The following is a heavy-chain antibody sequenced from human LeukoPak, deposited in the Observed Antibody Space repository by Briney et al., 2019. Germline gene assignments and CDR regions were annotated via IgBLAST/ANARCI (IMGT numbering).Heavy chain of an antibody. CDR2: ISWNSGSI. D-gene: IGHD6-19*01. Sequence: PGGSLRLSCAASGFTFDDYAMHWVRHAPGKGLEWVSGISWNSGSIGYADSVKGRFTISRDNAKNSLYLQMNSLRAEDTALYYCAKAHYSSGYDVYFDYWGQGTLVTVSS. J-gene: IGHJ4*02. CDR1: GFTFDDYA. CDR3: AKAHYSSGYDVYFDY. V-gene: IGHV3-9*01.